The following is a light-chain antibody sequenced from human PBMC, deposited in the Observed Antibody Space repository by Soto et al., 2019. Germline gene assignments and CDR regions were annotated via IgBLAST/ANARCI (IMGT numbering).Light chain of an antibody. J-gene: IGKJ4*01. CDR2: AAS. Sequence: DIQMNQSPSSVSASIGDRVTISCRACQSIYMCLVWYQQKPGTAPKLLIYAASSLQSGVPSRFRGGGSGTDFTLTISSLQTEDCATYYCQQADRCPLAFGGGTKVEI. CDR1: QSIYMC. CDR3: QQADRCPLA. V-gene: IGKV1-12*01.